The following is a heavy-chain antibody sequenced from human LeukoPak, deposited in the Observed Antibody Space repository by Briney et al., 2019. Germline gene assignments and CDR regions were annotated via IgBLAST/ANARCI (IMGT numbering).Heavy chain of an antibody. J-gene: IGHJ3*02. V-gene: IGHV4-39*07. Sequence: SETLSLTCTVSGGSISSSSYYWGWIRQPPGKGLEWIGSIYYSGSTYYNPSLKSRVTISVDTSKNQFSLKLSSVTAADTAVYYCARVALGYCSGGSCSYAFDIWGQGTMVTVSS. CDR2: IYYSGST. D-gene: IGHD2-15*01. CDR3: ARVALGYCSGGSCSYAFDI. CDR1: GGSISSSSYY.